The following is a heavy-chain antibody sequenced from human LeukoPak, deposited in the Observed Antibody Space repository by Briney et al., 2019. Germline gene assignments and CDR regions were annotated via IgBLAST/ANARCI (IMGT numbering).Heavy chain of an antibody. CDR2: ISSSSSYI. J-gene: IGHJ6*04. Sequence: GGSLRLSCAASGFTFSSYSMNWVRQAPGKGLEWVSSISSSSSYIYYADSVKGRFTISRDNAKNSLNLQMNSLRAEDTAVYYCARESSLIAADGMDVWAKGPRSPSPQ. D-gene: IGHD6-13*01. V-gene: IGHV3-21*01. CDR3: ARESSLIAADGMDV. CDR1: GFTFSSYS.